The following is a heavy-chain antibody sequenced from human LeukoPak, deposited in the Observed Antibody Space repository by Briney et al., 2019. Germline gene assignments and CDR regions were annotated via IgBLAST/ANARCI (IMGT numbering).Heavy chain of an antibody. CDR1: GGTFSSYA. CDR3: ARGGYVTPVVDL. CDR2: IIPILGIA. V-gene: IGHV1-69*04. J-gene: IGHJ2*01. Sequence: SVKVSCKASGGTFSSYAISWVRQAPGQGLEWMGRIIPILGIANYAQKFQGRVTITADKSTSTAYMELSSLRSEDTAVYYCARGGYVTPVVDLWGRGTLVTVSS. D-gene: IGHD5-12*01.